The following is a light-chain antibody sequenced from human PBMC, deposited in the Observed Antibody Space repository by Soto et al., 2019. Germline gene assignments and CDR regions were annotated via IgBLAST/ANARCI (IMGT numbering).Light chain of an antibody. CDR1: QSISSSH. J-gene: IGKJ2*01. Sequence: DIQVTQSPSSLSASVGDRVTITCRASQSISSSHLNWYQQKPGKDPNLLIYAVSSLQSGVPSRFTGSGPGTDFTLTISSLQHEDFATYYSQQSHNAPPYTFGQGTKLEIK. CDR2: AVS. V-gene: IGKV1-39*01. CDR3: QQSHNAPPYT.